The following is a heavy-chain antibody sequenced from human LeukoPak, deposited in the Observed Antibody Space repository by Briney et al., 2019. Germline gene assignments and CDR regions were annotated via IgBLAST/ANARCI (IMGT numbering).Heavy chain of an antibody. CDR1: GGSFSGFY. CDR2: IHHTGST. Sequence: SETLSLTCAVHGGSFSGFYWSWIRQPPGKGLEWIGEIHHTGSTNYTPSLRSRVTMSLDTPKNQFSLKLTSVTAADTAVYYCARGLSLRSFDWLLPDYFDPWGQGTLVTVSS. V-gene: IGHV4-34*01. D-gene: IGHD3-9*01. J-gene: IGHJ5*02. CDR3: ARGLSLRSFDWLLPDYFDP.